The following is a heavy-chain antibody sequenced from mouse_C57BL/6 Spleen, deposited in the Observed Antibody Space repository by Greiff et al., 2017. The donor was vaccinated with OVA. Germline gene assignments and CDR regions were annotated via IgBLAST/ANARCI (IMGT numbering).Heavy chain of an antibody. Sequence: VQLQQPGAELVRPGSSVKLSCKASGYTFTSYWMHWVKQRPIQGLEWIGNIDPSDSETHYNQKFKDKATLTVDKSSSTAYMQLSSLTSEDSAVYYCARSGTGTGYFDYWGQGTTLTVSS. J-gene: IGHJ2*01. CDR3: ARSGTGTGYFDY. CDR1: GYTFTSYW. V-gene: IGHV1-52*01. CDR2: IDPSDSET. D-gene: IGHD4-1*01.